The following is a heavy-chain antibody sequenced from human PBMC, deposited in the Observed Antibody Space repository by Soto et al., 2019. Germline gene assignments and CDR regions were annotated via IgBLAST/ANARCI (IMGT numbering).Heavy chain of an antibody. J-gene: IGHJ4*02. V-gene: IGHV1-69*08. CDR2: IIPILGIA. CDR3: ARDPGAYYDYVWGSYRYGLGYYFDY. Sequence: QVQLVQSGAEVKKPGSSVKVSCKASGGTFSSYTISWVRQAPGQGLEWMGRIIPILGIANYAQKFQGRVTITAHKSTSTAYMELSSLRSDDTAVYYCARDPGAYYDYVWGSYRYGLGYYFDYWCQGTLVTVSS. CDR1: GGTFSSYT. D-gene: IGHD3-16*02.